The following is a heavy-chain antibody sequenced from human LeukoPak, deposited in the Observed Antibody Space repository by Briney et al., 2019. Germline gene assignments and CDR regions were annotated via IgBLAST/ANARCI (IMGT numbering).Heavy chain of an antibody. CDR2: IIPLTGVV. Sequence: ASVKVSGKTSADIFSSYAINWVRQAPGQGLEWMGRIIPLTGVVNYGQKLQTRVTISADKSTSTAYMEVSSLRFEDTAEYFCARERRCSAGSCYAADLDSWGQGTLVTVSS. D-gene: IGHD2-15*01. CDR1: ADIFSSYA. V-gene: IGHV1-69*04. J-gene: IGHJ4*02. CDR3: ARERRCSAGSCYAADLDS.